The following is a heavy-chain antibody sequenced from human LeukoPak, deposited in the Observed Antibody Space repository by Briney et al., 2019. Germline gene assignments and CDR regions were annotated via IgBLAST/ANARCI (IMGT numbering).Heavy chain of an antibody. V-gene: IGHV3-74*01. Sequence: GGSLRPSCAASGFTFSNYWMHWVRQAPGKGLVWVSRIKTDGSSTFYADSVKGRFTISRDNAKNTMYLQMNSLRVEDTAVYYCVSDTASGYWGQGTLVTVSS. CDR3: VSDTASGY. J-gene: IGHJ4*02. D-gene: IGHD5-18*01. CDR1: GFTFSNYW. CDR2: IKTDGSST.